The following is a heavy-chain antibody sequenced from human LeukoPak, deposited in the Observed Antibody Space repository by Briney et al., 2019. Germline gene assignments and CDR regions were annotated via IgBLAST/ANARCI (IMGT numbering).Heavy chain of an antibody. Sequence: PGGSLRLSCAASGFIFSSAWMTWVRQAPGKGLEWVGHIKNKTNGGTTDYAAPVKGRFIISRDDSKNTLYLQMNSLRAEDTAVYYCAKGALSRHPYVVRGIHPDYWGQGTLVTVSS. D-gene: IGHD3-10*01. CDR2: IKNKTNGGTT. J-gene: IGHJ4*02. CDR1: GFIFSSAW. V-gene: IGHV3-15*01. CDR3: AKGALSRHPYVVRGIHPDY.